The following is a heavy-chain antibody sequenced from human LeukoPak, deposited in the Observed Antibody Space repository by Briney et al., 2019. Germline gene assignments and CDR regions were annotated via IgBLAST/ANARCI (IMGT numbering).Heavy chain of an antibody. CDR2: ISGSGGST. J-gene: IGHJ4*02. CDR1: GFTFSSYA. CDR3: AKIGDGDSYFDY. V-gene: IGHV3-23*01. Sequence: GSLRLSCAASGFTFSSYAMSWVRQAPGKGLEWVSAISGSGGSTYYADSVKGRFTISRDNSKNTLYLQMNSLRAEDTAVYYCAKIGDGDSYFDYWGQGTLVTVSS. D-gene: IGHD4-17*01.